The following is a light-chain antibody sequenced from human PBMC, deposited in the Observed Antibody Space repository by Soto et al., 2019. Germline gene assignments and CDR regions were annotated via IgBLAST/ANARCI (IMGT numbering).Light chain of an antibody. J-gene: IGKJ2*01. V-gene: IGKV1-5*03. CDR1: HSISAW. CDR3: HQYHSFFNYT. CDR2: KAS. Sequence: DIQMTQSPSTLSASVGDRVTITCRASHSISAWLAWYQQKPGKAPKLLIYKASTLDSGVPSRFSGSGSGTEFTLTISSLQPDDFATYYCHQYHSFFNYTFSQGTKLEIK.